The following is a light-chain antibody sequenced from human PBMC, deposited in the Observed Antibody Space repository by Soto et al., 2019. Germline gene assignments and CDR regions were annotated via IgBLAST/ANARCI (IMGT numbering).Light chain of an antibody. J-gene: IGKJ1*01. V-gene: IGKV1-39*01. CDR2: AAS. CDR3: QQSYSSPWT. Sequence: DIQMTQSPSSLSASVGDRVTITCRASQTFSSYLNWYQQKPGKAPKLLISAASSLQSGVPSRFSGSASGTDFTLTISSLQPEDFATYYCQQSYSSPWTFGQGTKVEIK. CDR1: QTFSSY.